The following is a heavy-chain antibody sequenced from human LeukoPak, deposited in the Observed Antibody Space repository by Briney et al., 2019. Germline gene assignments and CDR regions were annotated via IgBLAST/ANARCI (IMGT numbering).Heavy chain of an antibody. V-gene: IGHV3-23*01. CDR1: GFTFSSYA. CDR3: AKSGSSLHSDY. CDR2: ISGSGGST. J-gene: IGHJ4*02. Sequence: GASLRLSCAASGFTFSSYAMSWVRQAPGKGLEWVSAISGSGGSTYYADSVKGRLTISRDNSKNTLYLQMNSLRAEDTAVYYCAKSGSSLHSDYWGQGTLVTVSS. D-gene: IGHD1-26*01.